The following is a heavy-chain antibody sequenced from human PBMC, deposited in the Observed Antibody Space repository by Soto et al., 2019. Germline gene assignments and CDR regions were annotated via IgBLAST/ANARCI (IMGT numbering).Heavy chain of an antibody. CDR1: GYSFTSYW. Sequence: GESLKISCKGSGYSFTSYWIGWVRQMPGKGLEWMGIIYPGDSDTRYSPSFQGQVTISADKSISTAYLQWSSLEASDTAMYYCASTAWYYYDSSGYYWGAFDIWGQGTMVTVSS. D-gene: IGHD3-22*01. CDR2: IYPGDSDT. V-gene: IGHV5-51*01. CDR3: ASTAWYYYDSSGYYWGAFDI. J-gene: IGHJ3*02.